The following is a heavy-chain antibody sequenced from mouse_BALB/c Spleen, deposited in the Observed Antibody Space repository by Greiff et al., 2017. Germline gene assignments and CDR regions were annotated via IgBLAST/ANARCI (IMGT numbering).Heavy chain of an antibody. CDR1: GYSITSGYS. J-gene: IGHJ3*01. D-gene: IGHD2-3*01. Sequence: DVKLQESGPDLVEPSQSLSLTCTVTGYSITSGYSWHWIRQFPGNKLEWMGYIHYSGSTNYNPSLKSRISIARDTSKSQFFLQFNSVTTEDTATYYCARSYDGYHRFAYWGQGTLGTVAT. CDR2: IHYSGST. V-gene: IGHV3-1*02. CDR3: ARSYDGYHRFAY.